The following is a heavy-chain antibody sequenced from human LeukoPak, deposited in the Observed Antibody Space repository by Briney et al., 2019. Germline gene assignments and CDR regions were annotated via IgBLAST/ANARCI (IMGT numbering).Heavy chain of an antibody. CDR2: ISRASESI. V-gene: IGHV3-21*01. J-gene: IGHJ6*04. CDR3: AELGITMIGGV. Sequence: GGSLRLSCAASGFTFNAYSMGWVRQAPGKGLEWVSIISRASESIFYADSVKGRFTISRDNAKNSLYLQMNSLRAEDTAVYYCAELGITMIGGVWGKGTAVTISS. D-gene: IGHD3-10*02. CDR1: GFTFNAYS.